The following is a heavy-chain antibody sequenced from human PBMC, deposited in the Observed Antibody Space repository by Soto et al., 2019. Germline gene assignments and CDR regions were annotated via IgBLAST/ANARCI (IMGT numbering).Heavy chain of an antibody. J-gene: IGHJ3*02. V-gene: IGHV3-33*01. Sequence: GGSLRLSCAASGFTFSSYGMHWVRQAPGKGLEWVAVIWYDGSNKYYADSVKGRFTISRDNSKNTLYLQMNSLRAEDTAVYYCARDRNYGSGSLIYAFDIWGQGTMVTVSS. CDR3: ARDRNYGSGSLIYAFDI. CDR2: IWYDGSNK. CDR1: GFTFSSYG. D-gene: IGHD3-10*01.